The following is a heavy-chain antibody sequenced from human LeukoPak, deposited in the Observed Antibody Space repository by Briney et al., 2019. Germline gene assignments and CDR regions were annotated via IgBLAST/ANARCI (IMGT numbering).Heavy chain of an antibody. CDR1: GFTFSSYG. CDR2: ISYDGSNK. CDR3: AKSFNSEGGY. V-gene: IGHV3-30*18. Sequence: PGGSLRLSCAASGFTFSSYGMHWVRQAPGKGLEWVAVISYDGSNKYYADSVKGRFTISRDNSKNTLYLQMNSLRAEDTAVYYCAKSFNSEGGYWGQGTLVTVSS. D-gene: IGHD2/OR15-2a*01. J-gene: IGHJ4*02.